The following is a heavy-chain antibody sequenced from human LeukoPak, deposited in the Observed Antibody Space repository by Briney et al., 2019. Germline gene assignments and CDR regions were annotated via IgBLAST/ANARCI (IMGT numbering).Heavy chain of an antibody. J-gene: IGHJ3*02. CDR2: FSVSDGRT. V-gene: IGHV3-23*01. CDR1: GFSLSAYW. CDR3: ARVRMIVAGGGAFDI. D-gene: IGHD3-22*01. Sequence: GGSLRLSCAASGFSLSAYWMTWVRQAPGKGLEYISTFSVSDGRTYYADSVKGRFTISRDNSKNTLYLQMNSLRAEDTAVYYCARVRMIVAGGGAFDIWGQGTMVTVSS.